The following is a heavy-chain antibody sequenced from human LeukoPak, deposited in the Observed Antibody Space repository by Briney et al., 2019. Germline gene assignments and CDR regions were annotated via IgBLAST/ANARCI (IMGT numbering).Heavy chain of an antibody. CDR3: ARLPSAGYGYFED. CDR2: FYYTVIP. V-gene: IGHV4-59*01. Sequence: XETLSLTCTVSGDSISSFFWSWVRQPPGKGVEGVGFFYYTVIPNYHPSLKSRVSISIHTSTNQLSLNLTSVTAADTAVYFCARLPSAGYGYFEDWGQGSLATVPS. CDR1: GDSISSFF. D-gene: IGHD4-17*01. J-gene: IGHJ4*02.